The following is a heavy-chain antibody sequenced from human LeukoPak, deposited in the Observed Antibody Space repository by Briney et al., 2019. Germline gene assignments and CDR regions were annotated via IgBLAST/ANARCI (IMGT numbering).Heavy chain of an antibody. CDR1: GGTFSSYA. D-gene: IGHD1-7*01. CDR2: IIPILGIA. V-gene: IGHV1-69*04. CDR3: AKDRGAGITGTTNYFDY. J-gene: IGHJ4*02. Sequence: SVKDSCKASGGTFSSYAISWVRQATGQGLEWMGRIIPILGIANYAQKFQGRVTITADKSTSTAYMELSSLRSEDAAVYYCAKDRGAGITGTTNYFDYWGQGTLVTVSS.